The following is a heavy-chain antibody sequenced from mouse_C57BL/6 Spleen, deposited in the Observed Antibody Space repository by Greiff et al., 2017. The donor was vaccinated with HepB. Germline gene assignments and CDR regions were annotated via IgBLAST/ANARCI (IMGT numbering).Heavy chain of an antibody. CDR3: ARGAPYFDY. V-gene: IGHV1-76*01. J-gene: IGHJ2*01. CDR2: IYTGSGNT. Sequence: VQLQQSGAELVRPGASVKLSCKASGYTFTDYYINWVKQRPGQGLEWIARIYTGSGNTYYNGKFKGKATLTAEKPSSTAYMQLSSLTSEDSAVYVCARGAPYFDYWGQGTTLTVSS. CDR1: GYTFTDYY.